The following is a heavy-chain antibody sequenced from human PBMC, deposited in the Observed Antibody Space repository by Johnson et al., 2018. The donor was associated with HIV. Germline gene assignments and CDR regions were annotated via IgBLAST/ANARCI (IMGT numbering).Heavy chain of an antibody. D-gene: IGHD6-19*01. J-gene: IGHJ3*02. CDR1: GFTFSSYW. CDR2: INSDGSST. V-gene: IGHV3-74*01. CDR3: AREAAVADAFDI. Sequence: VQLVESGGGLVKPGGSLRLSCAASGFTFSSYWMHWVRQAPGKGLVWVSRINSDGSSTSYADSVKGRLTLSRDNAKNTLYLQLNSLRAEDTAVYYCAREAAVADAFDIWGQGTMVTVSS.